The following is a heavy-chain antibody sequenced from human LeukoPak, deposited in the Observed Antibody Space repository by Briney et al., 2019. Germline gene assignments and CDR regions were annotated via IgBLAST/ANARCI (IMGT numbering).Heavy chain of an antibody. D-gene: IGHD3-16*02. V-gene: IGHV3-74*01. J-gene: IGHJ4*02. CDR1: GFTFSSYW. CDR2: INSDGGST. CDR3: ARDGHYDYVWGSYRYWGIDY. Sequence: PGGSLRLSCAASGFTFSSYWMHWVRQAPGKGLVWVSRINSDGGSTSYADSVKGRFTISRDNAKNTLYLQMNSLRAEDTAVYYCARDGHYDYVWGSYRYWGIDYWGQGTLVTVSS.